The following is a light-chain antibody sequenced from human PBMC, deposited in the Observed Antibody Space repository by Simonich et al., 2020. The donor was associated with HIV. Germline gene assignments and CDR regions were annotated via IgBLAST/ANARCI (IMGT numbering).Light chain of an antibody. CDR1: QVIYNY. J-gene: IGKJ4*01. Sequence: DIQMTQSPSSLSASVGNRVTITCQASQVIYNYLNWYHQKPGKAPKLLIYASSSLQSVVPSRFSGSGSGTDFALTISSLQPEDFATYFCQQIYSTPLTFGGGTKLEIK. CDR2: ASS. V-gene: IGKV1-39*01. CDR3: QQIYSTPLT.